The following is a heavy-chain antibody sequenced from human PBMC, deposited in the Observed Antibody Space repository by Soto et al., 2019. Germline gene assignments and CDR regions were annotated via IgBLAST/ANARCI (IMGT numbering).Heavy chain of an antibody. CDR3: GTGDSSDTGYH. D-gene: IGHD6-19*01. Sequence: ASVKVSCKASGGIRSHYAVSWVLQAPGQGLEWMGGTIPISGTTDYAHEFKGRVTSTADESTNTAYMELSSLRSDDTAVYYCGTGDSSDTGYHWGPGTLVTVSS. CDR2: TIPISGTT. CDR1: GGIRSHYA. V-gene: IGHV1-69*13. J-gene: IGHJ5*02.